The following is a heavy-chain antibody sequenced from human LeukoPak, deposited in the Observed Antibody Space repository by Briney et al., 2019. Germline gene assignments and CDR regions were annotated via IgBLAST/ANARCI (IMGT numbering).Heavy chain of an antibody. D-gene: IGHD2-21*01. Sequence: SETLSLTCSVSGDSISSGSYYWAWIRQPPGKGLEWIGSIFYSGSTYYSPSLKSRVTMSLESSKNQFSLRLTSVTAADTAVFYSARQIAVVEPTDPNWFDSWGQGTLATVSS. V-gene: IGHV4-39*07. J-gene: IGHJ5*01. CDR1: GDSISSGSYY. CDR2: IFYSGST. CDR3: ARQIAVVEPTDPNWFDS.